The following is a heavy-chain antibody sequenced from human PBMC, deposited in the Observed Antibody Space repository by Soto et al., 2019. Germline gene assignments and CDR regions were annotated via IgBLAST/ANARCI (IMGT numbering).Heavy chain of an antibody. CDR3: ASQAASRTHYYYYMDV. V-gene: IGHV4-39*01. CDR1: GGSISSSSYY. CDR2: IYYSGST. D-gene: IGHD2-15*01. J-gene: IGHJ6*03. Sequence: SETLSLTCTVSGGSISSSSYYWGWIRQPPGKGLEWIGSIYYSGSTYYNPSLKSRVTISVDTSKNQFSLKLSSVTAADTAVYYCASQAASRTHYYYYMDVWGKGTTVTVSS.